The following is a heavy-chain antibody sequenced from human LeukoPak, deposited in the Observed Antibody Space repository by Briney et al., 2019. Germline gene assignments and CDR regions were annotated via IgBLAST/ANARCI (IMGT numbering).Heavy chain of an antibody. Sequence: SETLSLTCAVSGGSISSGGYSWSWIWQPPGKGLEWIGYIYHSGSTYYNPSLKSRVTISVDRSKNQFSLKLSSATAADTAVYYCARGIHSSGWYEYYFDYWGQGTLVTVSS. CDR2: IYHSGST. CDR3: ARGIHSSGWYEYYFDY. V-gene: IGHV4-30-2*01. CDR1: GGSISSGGYS. D-gene: IGHD6-19*01. J-gene: IGHJ4*02.